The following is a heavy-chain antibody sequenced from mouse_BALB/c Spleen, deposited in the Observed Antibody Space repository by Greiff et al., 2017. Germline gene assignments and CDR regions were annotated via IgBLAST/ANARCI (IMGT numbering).Heavy chain of an antibody. J-gene: IGHJ3*01. D-gene: IGHD2-1*01. CDR3: ARDGNYVLRFAY. CDR1: GYTFTSYW. Sequence: QVQLQQSGAELVKPGASVKLSCKASGYTFTSYWMHWVKQRPGQGLEWIGEIDPSDSYTNYNQKFKGKATLTVDKSSSTAYMQLSSLTSEDSAVYYCARDGNYVLRFAYWGQGTLVTVSA. V-gene: IGHV1-69*02. CDR2: IDPSDSYT.